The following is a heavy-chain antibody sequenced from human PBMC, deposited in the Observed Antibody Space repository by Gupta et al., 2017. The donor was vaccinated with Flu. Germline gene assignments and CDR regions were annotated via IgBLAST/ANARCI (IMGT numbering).Heavy chain of an antibody. J-gene: IGHJ4*02. CDR2: LKSHIDGGTT. V-gene: IGHV3-15*01. D-gene: IGHD2-2*01. CDR3: TTPRDCTRTSCCSIDI. Sequence: GKGLDCVGRLKSHIDGGTTDYASSVKDRFTMSRDTSLGLLYLQMNSLKAEDTAVYYCTTPRDCTRTSCCSIDIWGQGTLVTVSS.